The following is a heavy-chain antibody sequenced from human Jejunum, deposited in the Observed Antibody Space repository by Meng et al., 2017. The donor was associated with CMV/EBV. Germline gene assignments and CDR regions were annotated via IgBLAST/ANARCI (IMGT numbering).Heavy chain of an antibody. CDR2: ITAGSINI. CDR3: VTDRRSDGSSYSLAP. Sequence: QVQLVQSGAEVKEPRASVKVSCKASGYNSFNFAVHWVRQAPGQRLEWMGWITAGSINIQYSQKFQGRVTITRDTSANTAYMELSSLRSEDTAVYYCVTDRRSDGSSYSLAPWGQGTLVTVSS. V-gene: IGHV1-3*01. D-gene: IGHD2-15*01. J-gene: IGHJ5*02. CDR1: GYNSFNFA.